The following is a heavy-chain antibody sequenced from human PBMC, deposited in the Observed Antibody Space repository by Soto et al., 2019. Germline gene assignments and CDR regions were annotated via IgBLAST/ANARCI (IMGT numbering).Heavy chain of an antibody. CDR3: AKDRGYSSSPEGWFDP. Sequence: GSLRLSCAASGFTFSSYGMHWVRQAPGKGLEWVAVISYDGSNKYYADSVKGRFTISRDNSKNTLYLQMNSLRAEDTAGYYCAKDRGYSSSPEGWFDPWGQGTLVTVSS. D-gene: IGHD6-13*01. V-gene: IGHV3-30*18. J-gene: IGHJ5*02. CDR2: ISYDGSNK. CDR1: GFTFSSYG.